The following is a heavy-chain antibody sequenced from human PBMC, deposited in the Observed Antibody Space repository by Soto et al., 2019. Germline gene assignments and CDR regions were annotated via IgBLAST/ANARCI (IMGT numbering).Heavy chain of an antibody. D-gene: IGHD6-19*01. J-gene: IGHJ4*02. CDR1: GFTFRSYG. CDR2: ISYDGSNK. CDR3: AKARVSNGWFFDY. V-gene: IGHV3-30*18. Sequence: TGGSLRLSCAASGFTFRSYGMRWVRQAPGKGLEWVAVISYDGSNKYYAESVKGRFTISRDNSKNTLYLQMNSLRAEDTAVYYCAKARVSNGWFFDYWGQGTLVTVSS.